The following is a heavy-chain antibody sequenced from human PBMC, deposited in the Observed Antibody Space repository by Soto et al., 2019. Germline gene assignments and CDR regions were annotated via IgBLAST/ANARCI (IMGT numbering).Heavy chain of an antibody. Sequence: LRLSCAASGFTFSFYAMHWVRQAPGKGLEWVAVISYNGRNKHYVDSVKGRFTISRDNPQDTLYLQMDSLRPDDTAVYYCARQAKIGDRSQFYFDSWGQGTLGTVSS. D-gene: IGHD3-16*01. J-gene: IGHJ4*02. V-gene: IGHV3-30*04. CDR3: ARQAKIGDRSQFYFDS. CDR1: GFTFSFYA. CDR2: ISYNGRNK.